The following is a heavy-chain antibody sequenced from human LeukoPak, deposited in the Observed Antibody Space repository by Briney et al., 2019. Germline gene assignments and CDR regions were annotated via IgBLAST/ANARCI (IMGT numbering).Heavy chain of an antibody. CDR2: ISGSGDIT. V-gene: IGHV3-23*01. J-gene: IGHJ4*02. Sequence: GGSLRLSCAASGFTFSNCGMTLVRQAPGKGLEWVSLISGSGDITYYADSVKGRFTISRDNSKNTLYLQMNSLRAEDTAVYYCVRYINSPDYWGQGTLVIVSS. CDR1: GFTFSNCG. D-gene: IGHD4-11*01. CDR3: VRYINSPDY.